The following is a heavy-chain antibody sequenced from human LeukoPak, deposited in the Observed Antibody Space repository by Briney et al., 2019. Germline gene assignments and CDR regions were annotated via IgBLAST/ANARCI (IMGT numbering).Heavy chain of an antibody. CDR2: IKSKTDGGTT. V-gene: IGHV3-15*01. CDR3: TTDTATEGLVY. CDR1: GFTFSSYA. D-gene: IGHD5-24*01. Sequence: PGGSLRLSCAASGFTFSSYALSWFGQAPGKGLKWVGRIKSKTDGGTTDYAAPVKGRFTISRDDSKNTLYLQMNSLKTEDTAVYYCTTDTATEGLVYWGQGTLVTVSS. J-gene: IGHJ4*02.